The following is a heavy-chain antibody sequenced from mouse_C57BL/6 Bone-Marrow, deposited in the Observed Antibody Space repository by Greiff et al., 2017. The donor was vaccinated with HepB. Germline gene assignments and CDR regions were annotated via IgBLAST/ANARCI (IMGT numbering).Heavy chain of an antibody. CDR3: ARNGLRRPYAMDY. J-gene: IGHJ4*01. V-gene: IGHV5-6*01. Sequence: EVHLVESGGDLVKPGGSLKLSCAASGFTFSSYGMSWVRQTPDKRLEWVATISSGGSYTYYPDSVKGRFTISRDNAKNTLYLQMCSLKSEDTAMYYCARNGLRRPYAMDYWGQGTSVTVSS. CDR2: ISSGGSYT. D-gene: IGHD2-4*01. CDR1: GFTFSSYG.